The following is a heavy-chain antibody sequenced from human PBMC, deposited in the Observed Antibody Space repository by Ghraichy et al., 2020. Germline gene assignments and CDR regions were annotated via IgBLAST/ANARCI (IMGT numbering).Heavy chain of an antibody. CDR2: ISGGSDNI. CDR3: AKGFTYFGY. Sequence: GGSLRLSCAASGFTFNKYAMSWVRQAPGKGLEWVSAISGGSDNIYYGDSVKGRFTISRDNSKNTLFLQMSSLRAEDTAVYYCAKGFTYFGYWGQGNLVTVSS. D-gene: IGHD3-10*01. J-gene: IGHJ4*02. CDR1: GFTFNKYA. V-gene: IGHV3-23*01.